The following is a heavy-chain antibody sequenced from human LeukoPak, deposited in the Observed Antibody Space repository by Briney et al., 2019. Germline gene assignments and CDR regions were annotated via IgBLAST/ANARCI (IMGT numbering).Heavy chain of an antibody. J-gene: IGHJ4*02. CDR1: GFTFTNHW. V-gene: IGHV3-7*01. CDR3: VRNGGSFDY. D-gene: IGHD3-10*01. Sequence: PGGSLRLSCAASGFTFTNHWMSGVRQAPGKGREWVANIKQEGSEKYYVDSAKGRFTISRDNAKNSLNLQMSGLRAEDTAVYYCVRNGGSFDYWGQGTLVTVSS. CDR2: IKQEGSEK.